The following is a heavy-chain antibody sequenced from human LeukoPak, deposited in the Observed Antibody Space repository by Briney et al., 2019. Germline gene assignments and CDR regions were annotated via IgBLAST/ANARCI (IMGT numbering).Heavy chain of an antibody. D-gene: IGHD5-18*01. V-gene: IGHV4-61*01. CDR2: IYYSAST. Sequence: SETLSLTCTVSGGSVSRGSYYWSWIRQPPGKGLEWIGYIYYSASTNYNPSLKSRVTISVDTSNNQFSLKLSSVTAADTAVYYCARGSRGYSYGWGQGTLVTVSS. CDR3: ARGSRGYSYG. CDR1: GGSVSRGSYY. J-gene: IGHJ4*02.